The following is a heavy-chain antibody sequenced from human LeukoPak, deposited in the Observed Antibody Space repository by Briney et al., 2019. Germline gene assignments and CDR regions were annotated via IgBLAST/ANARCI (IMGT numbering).Heavy chain of an antibody. Sequence: SETLSLTCTVSGGSLSSSDYYWGWIRQSPGKGLEWLGSIDYSGNTYSNPSLRSRVTISADTPKNQFSLDLSSVTAADTAVYYCARDHYNYYGSGPYGIDVWGQGTTVTVSS. D-gene: IGHD3-10*01. CDR1: GGSLSSSDYY. V-gene: IGHV4-39*07. CDR2: IDYSGNT. CDR3: ARDHYNYYGSGPYGIDV. J-gene: IGHJ6*02.